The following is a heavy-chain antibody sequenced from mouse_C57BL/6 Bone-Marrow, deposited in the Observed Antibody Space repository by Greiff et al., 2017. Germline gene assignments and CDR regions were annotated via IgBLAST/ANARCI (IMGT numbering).Heavy chain of an antibody. D-gene: IGHD2-2*01. CDR3: AREIYYGYYYFDY. V-gene: IGHV1-66*01. CDR1: GYSFTSYY. Sequence: QVQLQQSGPELVKPGASVKISCKASGYSFTSYYIHWVKQRPGQGLEWIGWIYPGSGNTKYNEKFKGKATLTADTSSSTAYMQLSSLTSEDSAVYYCAREIYYGYYYFDYWGQGTTLTVSS. J-gene: IGHJ2*01. CDR2: IYPGSGNT.